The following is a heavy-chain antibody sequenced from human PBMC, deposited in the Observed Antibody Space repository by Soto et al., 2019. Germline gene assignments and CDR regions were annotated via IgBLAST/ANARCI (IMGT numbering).Heavy chain of an antibody. J-gene: IGHJ4*02. V-gene: IGHV3-23*01. CDR3: AKNYYFDS. CDR1: GFTFSSYA. CDR2: VNVGVGAT. Sequence: EVQLLESGGGLVQPGGSLRLSCTASGFTFSSYAMSWVRKAPGKGLEWVSSVNVGVGATNFADSVKGRFTISRDDSKKTLYLQMNSMRAEETAVYYFAKNYYFDSWGQGTRVTVSS.